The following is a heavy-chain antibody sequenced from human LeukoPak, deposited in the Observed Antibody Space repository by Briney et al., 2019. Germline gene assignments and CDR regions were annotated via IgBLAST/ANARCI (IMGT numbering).Heavy chain of an antibody. CDR3: ARLVNFIDY. CDR2: IYPGDSDT. Sequence: GASLQISCKGSGDSFTSYWIGWVRQLPGEGLEWMGIIYPGDSDTRYSPSFQGQVTISADKSISTAYLQSCGLKASDTAMYYCARLVNFIDYWGQGTLVTVSS. J-gene: IGHJ4*02. D-gene: IGHD1-1*01. V-gene: IGHV5-51*01. CDR1: GDSFTSYW.